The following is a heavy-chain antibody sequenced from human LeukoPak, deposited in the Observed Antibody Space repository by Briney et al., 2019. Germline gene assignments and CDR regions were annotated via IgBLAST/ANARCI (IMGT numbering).Heavy chain of an antibody. CDR1: GVSISSNTYY. D-gene: IGHD3-22*01. V-gene: IGHV4-39*01. CDR3: ARLLYYYDSSGFGTGYFDY. J-gene: IGHJ4*02. Sequence: PSETLSLTCTVSGVSISSNTYYWGWIRQPPGKGLEWIGSIYYSGITYYSPSLKSRVTISVDTSKNQFSLRLSSVTAADPAVYYCARLLYYYDSSGFGTGYFDYWGQGTLVTVSS. CDR2: IYYSGIT.